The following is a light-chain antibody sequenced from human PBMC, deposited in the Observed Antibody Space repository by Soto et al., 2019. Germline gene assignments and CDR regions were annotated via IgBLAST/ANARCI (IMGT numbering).Light chain of an antibody. Sequence: QSALTQPASVSGSPGQSITISCTGTSSDVGSYNLVSWYQRHPGKAPKVMIYEGSKRPSGVSNRFSGSKSGNTASLTISGLQAEDEADSYCCSYAGSSTFVFGGGTKLTVL. J-gene: IGLJ2*01. V-gene: IGLV2-23*03. CDR3: CSYAGSSTFV. CDR2: EGS. CDR1: SSDVGSYNL.